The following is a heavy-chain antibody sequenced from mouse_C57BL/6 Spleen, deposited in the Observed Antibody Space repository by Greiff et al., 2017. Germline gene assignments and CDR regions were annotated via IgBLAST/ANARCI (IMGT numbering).Heavy chain of an antibody. J-gene: IGHJ4*01. CDR1: GYTFTDYE. CDR3: TREGDDDYGGDY. Sequence: QVQLQQSGAELVRPGASVTLSCKASGYTFTDYEMHWVKQTPVHGLEWIGAIDPETGGTAYNQKFKGKAILTADKSSSTAYMELRSLTSEDSAVYYCTREGDDDYGGDYWGQGTSVTVSS. CDR2: IDPETGGT. V-gene: IGHV1-15*01. D-gene: IGHD2-4*01.